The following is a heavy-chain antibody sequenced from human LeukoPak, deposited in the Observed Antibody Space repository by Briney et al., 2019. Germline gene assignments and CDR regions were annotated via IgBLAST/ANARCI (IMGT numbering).Heavy chain of an antibody. CDR2: INQDGSDR. J-gene: IGHJ6*03. Sequence: GGSLRLSCAASGFTFSDYWMSWVRQAPGKGLEWVANINQDGSDRYYVDSVEGRFTISRDNAKNSLYLQMNSLRAEDTAVYYCARTSTIYYYYYMDVWGKGTTVTISS. CDR1: GFTFSDYW. D-gene: IGHD5-24*01. V-gene: IGHV3-7*01. CDR3: ARTSTIYYYYYMDV.